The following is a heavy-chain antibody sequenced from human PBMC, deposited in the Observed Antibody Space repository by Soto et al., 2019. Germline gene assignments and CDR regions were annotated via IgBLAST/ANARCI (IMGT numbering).Heavy chain of an antibody. CDR1: GFSISIYNYY. D-gene: IGHD3-9*01. CDR3: TRRRDISHFDS. V-gene: IGHV4-39*01. CDR2: IYYSGSS. J-gene: IGHJ4*02. Sequence: SETMSLTCNVSGFSISIYNYYWGWVRQPPGKGLEWIGSIYYSGSSYYNPSLKSRVTISVHTSKNQFSLRLSSLTAADTAVYYCTRRRDISHFDSWGPGILVTVSS.